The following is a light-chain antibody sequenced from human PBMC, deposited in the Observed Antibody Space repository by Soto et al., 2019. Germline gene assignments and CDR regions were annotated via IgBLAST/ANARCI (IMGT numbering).Light chain of an antibody. V-gene: IGKV1-5*03. CDR2: KAS. J-gene: IGKJ5*01. CDR1: QSISSW. Sequence: DIQMTQSPSTLSASVGDRVTITCRASQSISSWLAWYQQKPGKAPKLLIYKASSLESGVPSRFSGSGSGTEFTLTISSLQSEDFAVYYCQQYHNWPMTFGQGTRLEIK. CDR3: QQYHNWPMT.